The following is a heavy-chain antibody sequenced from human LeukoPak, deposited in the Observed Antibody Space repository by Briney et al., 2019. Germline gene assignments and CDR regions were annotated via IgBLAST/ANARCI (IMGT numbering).Heavy chain of an antibody. CDR2: INHSGST. CDR3: AVSSGWYVY. J-gene: IGHJ4*02. D-gene: IGHD6-19*01. CDR1: GGSFSGYY. Sequence: SETLSLTCAVYGGSFSGYYWSWIRQPPGKGLEWIGEINHSGSTNYNPSLKSRVTISVDTSKNQFFLKLSSVTAADTAVYYCAVSSGWYVYWGQGTLVTVSS. V-gene: IGHV4-34*01.